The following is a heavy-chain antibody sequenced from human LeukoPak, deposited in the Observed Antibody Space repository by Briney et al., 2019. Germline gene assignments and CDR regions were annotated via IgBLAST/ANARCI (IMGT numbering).Heavy chain of an antibody. CDR2: ISSSTSTI. CDR1: GFTFSGYS. J-gene: IGHJ4*02. V-gene: IGHV3-48*02. D-gene: IGHD5-12*01. CDR3: ARGRVYNGYDPFDY. Sequence: PGGSLRLSCAASGFTFSGYSMNWVRQAPGKGLEWVSYISSSTSTIYYADSVKGRFTISRDNAKNSLYLQMNSLRDDDTAVYYCARGRVYNGYDPFDYWGQGTLVIVSS.